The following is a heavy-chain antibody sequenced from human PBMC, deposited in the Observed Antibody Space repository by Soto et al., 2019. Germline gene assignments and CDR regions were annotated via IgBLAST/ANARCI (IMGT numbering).Heavy chain of an antibody. Sequence: GGSLRLSCAASGFPFNNYAMSWVRQAPGKGLEWVSGISGSGDHTYHADFVKGRFTISRDSSKNTLYLQMNSLRAEDTAVYYCAKDTINTNCCSRFDYWGQGTQVTVSS. D-gene: IGHD2-2*01. CDR1: GFPFNNYA. V-gene: IGHV3-23*01. CDR3: AKDTINTNCCSRFDY. J-gene: IGHJ4*02. CDR2: ISGSGDHT.